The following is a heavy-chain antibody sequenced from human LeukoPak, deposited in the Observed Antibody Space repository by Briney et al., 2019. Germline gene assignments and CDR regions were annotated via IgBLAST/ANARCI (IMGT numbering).Heavy chain of an antibody. D-gene: IGHD6-19*01. J-gene: IGHJ6*02. V-gene: IGHV1-58*02. Sequence: TSVKVSCKASGFTFTSSAMRWVRQARGQRLEWIGWIVVGSGNTNYAQKFQERVTITRDMSTSRAYMELSSLRSKDTAVYYCARAWLVSDYYYYGMDVWGQGTTVTVSS. CDR2: IVVGSGNT. CDR3: ARAWLVSDYYYYGMDV. CDR1: GFTFTSSA.